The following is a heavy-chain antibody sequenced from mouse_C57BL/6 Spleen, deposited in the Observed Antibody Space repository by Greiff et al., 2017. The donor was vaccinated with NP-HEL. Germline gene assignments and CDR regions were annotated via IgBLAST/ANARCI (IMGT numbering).Heavy chain of an antibody. D-gene: IGHD2-4*01. CDR3: TREGDDWAWFAY. V-gene: IGHV5-9-1*02. J-gene: IGHJ3*01. CDR1: GFTFSSYA. Sequence: EVKLVESGEGLVKPGGSLKLSCAASGFTFSSYAMSWVRQTPEKRLEWVAYISSGGDYIYYADTVQGRFTISRDNARNTLYLQMSSLKSEDTAMYYCTREGDDWAWFAYWGQGTLVTVSA. CDR2: ISSGGDYI.